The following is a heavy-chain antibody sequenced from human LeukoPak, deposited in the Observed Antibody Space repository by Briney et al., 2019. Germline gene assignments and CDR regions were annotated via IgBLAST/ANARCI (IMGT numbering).Heavy chain of an antibody. D-gene: IGHD3-22*01. CDR2: IDTDGSTT. CDR3: ARGHYYDNQPFFDY. V-gene: IGHV3-74*01. Sequence: GGSLRLSCAASGFTFSSYWMHWVRQAPGKGLVWVSRIDTDGSTTSYADSAKGRFTISRDNAKNTLSLQMNSLRAEDTAVYYCARGHYYDNQPFFDYWGQGTLVTVSS. CDR1: GFTFSSYW. J-gene: IGHJ4*02.